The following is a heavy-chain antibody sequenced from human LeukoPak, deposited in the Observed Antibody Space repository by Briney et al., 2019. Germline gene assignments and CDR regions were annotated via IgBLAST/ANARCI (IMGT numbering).Heavy chain of an antibody. Sequence: ASVNVSCNASGGTFSRYALSGVRQAPGQGLEWMGRIIPILGIANYAQKFQGRVTITADKSTSTAYMELSSLRSEDTAVYYCARDGQSSFDYWGQGTLVTVSS. CDR3: ARDGQSSFDY. CDR2: IIPILGIA. J-gene: IGHJ4*02. V-gene: IGHV1-69*04. CDR1: GGTFSRYA. D-gene: IGHD3-10*01.